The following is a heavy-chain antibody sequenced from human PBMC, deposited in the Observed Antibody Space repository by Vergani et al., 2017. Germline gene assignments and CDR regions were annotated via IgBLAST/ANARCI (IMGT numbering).Heavy chain of an antibody. CDR2: ISSSSSTI. Sequence: EVQLLESGGGLVQPGGSLRLSCAASGFTFSSYAMSWVRQAPGKGLEWVSYISSSSSTIYYADSVKGRFTISRDNAKNSLYLQMNSLRAEDTAVYYCARDSSIRAGHHFDYWGQGTLVTVSS. D-gene: IGHD1-14*01. J-gene: IGHJ4*02. V-gene: IGHV3-48*04. CDR1: GFTFSSYA. CDR3: ARDSSIRAGHHFDY.